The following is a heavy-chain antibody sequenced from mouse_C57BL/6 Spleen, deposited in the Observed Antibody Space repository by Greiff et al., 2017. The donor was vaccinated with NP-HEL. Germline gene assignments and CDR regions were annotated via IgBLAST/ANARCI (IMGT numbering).Heavy chain of an antibody. D-gene: IGHD2-10*02. Sequence: EVQLQESGGGLVQPTGSLKLSCAASGFTFNTYAMHWVRQAPGKGLEWVARIRSKSSNYATYYADSVKDRFTISRDDSQSMLYLHMNNLKTEDTAMYYCVRDQGVWDSFDYWGQGTTLTVSS. CDR2: IRSKSSNYAT. CDR3: VRDQGVWDSFDY. CDR1: GFTFNTYA. J-gene: IGHJ2*01. V-gene: IGHV10-3*01.